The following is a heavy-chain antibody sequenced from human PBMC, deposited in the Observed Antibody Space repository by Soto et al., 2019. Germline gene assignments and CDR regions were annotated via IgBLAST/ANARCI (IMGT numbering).Heavy chain of an antibody. CDR1: GFTFSDHY. V-gene: IGHV3-53*01. J-gene: IGHJ4*02. CDR2: IYSGGTI. CDR3: HGYGY. Sequence: HPGGSLRLSCAASGFTFSDHYMSWVRQAPGKGLEWVSVIYSGGTIYYADSVKGRFTISRDTSKNTLYLQMNSLRGDDTAVYYCHGYGYWGQGTLVTAPQ. D-gene: IGHD5-12*01.